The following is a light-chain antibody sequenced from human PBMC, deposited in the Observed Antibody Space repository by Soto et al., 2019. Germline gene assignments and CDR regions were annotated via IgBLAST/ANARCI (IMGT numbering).Light chain of an antibody. V-gene: IGKV4-1*01. CDR3: QQYYTTPYT. CDR2: WAS. Sequence: DIVMTQSPDSLAVSLGERATINCKSSQSVLYSSNNKNYLAWYQQEPGQPPKLLISWASTRESGVPDRFSGSGSGTDFTRTISSLQAEDVAVYYCQQYYTTPYTFGQGTKLEIK. J-gene: IGKJ2*01. CDR1: QSVLYSSNNKNY.